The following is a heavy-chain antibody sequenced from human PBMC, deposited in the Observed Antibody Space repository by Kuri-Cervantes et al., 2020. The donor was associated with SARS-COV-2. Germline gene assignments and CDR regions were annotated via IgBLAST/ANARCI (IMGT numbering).Heavy chain of an antibody. V-gene: IGHV4-34*01. CDR3: ARGINGYFFFYYLDV. CDR1: YGTLTGYQ. CDR2: INHRGDT. D-gene: IGHD3-22*01. Sequence: SETLSLTCALYYGTLTGYQWSWIRQPPGKGLEWIGGINHRGDTYYNPSLEGRVTISRDTSENKFSLRLSSVTAADTAVYYCARGINGYFFFYYLDVWGKGTTFTVSS. J-gene: IGHJ6*03.